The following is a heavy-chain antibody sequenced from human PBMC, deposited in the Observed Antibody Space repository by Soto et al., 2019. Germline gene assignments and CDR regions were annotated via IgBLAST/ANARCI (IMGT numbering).Heavy chain of an antibody. D-gene: IGHD3-16*01. Sequence: PGESLSSWCKVSGDSFTSYWISWVLQMPGKGLECMGRIDPSDSYTNYSPSFQGHVTISADKSISTAYLQWSSLKASDTAMYYCARHGGGGYMEYGMDVWGQGTTVTVSS. CDR1: GDSFTSYW. J-gene: IGHJ6*01. CDR2: IDPSDSYT. CDR3: ARHGGGGYMEYGMDV. V-gene: IGHV5-10-1*01.